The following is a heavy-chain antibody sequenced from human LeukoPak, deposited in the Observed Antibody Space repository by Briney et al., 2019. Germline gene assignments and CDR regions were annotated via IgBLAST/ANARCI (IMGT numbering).Heavy chain of an antibody. CDR1: GYTFTSYY. D-gene: IGHD3-10*01. J-gene: IGHJ4*02. CDR3: ARAPLWFGEPYFDY. Sequence: ASVKVSCKTSGYTFTSYYIHWLRQAPGQRFEWMGWSDPKSGATKYEHFQGRVTMTRDTSISTAYMELSRLRSDDTAAYYCARAPLWFGEPYFDYWGQGTLVTVSS. V-gene: IGHV1-2*02. CDR2: SDPKSGAT.